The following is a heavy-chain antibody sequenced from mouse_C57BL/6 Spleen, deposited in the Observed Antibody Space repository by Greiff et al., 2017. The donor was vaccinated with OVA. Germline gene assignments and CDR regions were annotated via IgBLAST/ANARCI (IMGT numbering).Heavy chain of an antibody. CDR2: ISSGSSTI. CDR3: AREGIITTPFAY. J-gene: IGHJ3*01. CDR1: GFTFSDYG. D-gene: IGHD1-1*01. Sequence: EVKLVESGGGLVKPGGSLKLSCAASGFTFSDYGMHWVRQAPEKGLEWVAYISSGSSTIYYADTVKGRFTISRDNAKNTLFLQMTSLRSEDTAMYYCAREGIITTPFAYWGQGTLVTVSA. V-gene: IGHV5-17*01.